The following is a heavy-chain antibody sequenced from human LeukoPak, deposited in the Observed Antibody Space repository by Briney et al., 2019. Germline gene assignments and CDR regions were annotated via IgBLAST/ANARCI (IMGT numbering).Heavy chain of an antibody. CDR2: IYYSGST. J-gene: IGHJ6*03. Sequence: SETLSLTCTDSGGSISSYYWNWIRQPPGKGLEWIGYIYYSGSTNYNPSLKSRVTISVDTSKNQFSLKLSSVTAADTAVYYCARVARGYYYYMDVWGKGTTVTVSS. CDR3: ARVARGYYYYMDV. V-gene: IGHV4-59*01. CDR1: GGSISSYY. D-gene: IGHD2-15*01.